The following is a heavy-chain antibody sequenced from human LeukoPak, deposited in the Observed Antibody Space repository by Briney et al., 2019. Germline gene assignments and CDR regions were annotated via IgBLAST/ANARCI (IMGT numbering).Heavy chain of an antibody. CDR1: GFTFSSYW. D-gene: IGHD5-18*01. CDR2: INSDGSST. Sequence: GGSLRLPCAASGFTFSSYWMHWVRQAPGKGLVWVSRINSDGSSTSYADSVKGRFTISRDNAKNTLYLQMNSLRAEDTAVYYCARGSGYSVLDHWGQGTLVTVSS. J-gene: IGHJ4*02. CDR3: ARGSGYSVLDH. V-gene: IGHV3-74*01.